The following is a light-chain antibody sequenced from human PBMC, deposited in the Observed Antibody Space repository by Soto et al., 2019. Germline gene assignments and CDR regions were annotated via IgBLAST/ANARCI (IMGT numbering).Light chain of an antibody. J-gene: IGKJ5*01. V-gene: IGKV1-13*02. CDR1: QGISSA. CDR3: QQFNSYPIT. CDR2: DAS. Sequence: AIRLTQSPSSLSASVGDRVTITCRASQGISSALAWYQQKPGKAPKVLIYDASSLEGGVPSRFSGSGSGTDFTLTISSLQPEDFATYYCQQFNSYPITFGQGTRLEIK.